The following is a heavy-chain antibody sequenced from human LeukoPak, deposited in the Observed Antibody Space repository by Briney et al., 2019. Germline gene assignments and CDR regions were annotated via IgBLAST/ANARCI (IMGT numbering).Heavy chain of an antibody. D-gene: IGHD3-10*01. Sequence: GGSLRLSCAASGFTFSSYAMSWVRQAPGKGLEWVSAISGSGGSTYYADSVKGRFTISRDNSKNTLYLQMNSLRAEDTAVYYCAKDINANYYGSGCYYPPDYWGQGTLVTVSS. CDR2: ISGSGGST. V-gene: IGHV3-23*01. J-gene: IGHJ4*02. CDR1: GFTFSSYA. CDR3: AKDINANYYGSGCYYPPDY.